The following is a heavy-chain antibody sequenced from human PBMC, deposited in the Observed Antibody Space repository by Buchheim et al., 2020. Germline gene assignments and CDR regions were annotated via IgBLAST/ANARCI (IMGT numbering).Heavy chain of an antibody. CDR1: GFTFSSYA. CDR3: ATGNSRVRGVMIKSHYYDGMDV. V-gene: IGHV3-23*01. D-gene: IGHD3-10*01. J-gene: IGHJ6*02. CDR2: ISGSGGST. Sequence: EVQLLESGGGLVQPGGSLRLSCAASGFTFSSYAMRWVRQAPGKGLEWVAAISGSGGSTYYADSVKGRFTISRDNSKNTLYRQMNSRRAGDTAVDYCATGNSRVRGVMIKSHYYDGMDVWGQGT.